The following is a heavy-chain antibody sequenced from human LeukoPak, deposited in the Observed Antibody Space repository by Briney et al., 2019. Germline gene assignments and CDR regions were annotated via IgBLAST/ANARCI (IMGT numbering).Heavy chain of an antibody. J-gene: IGHJ4*02. CDR2: ISSSSSYI. D-gene: IGHD2-21*02. CDR1: GFTFSSYS. V-gene: IGHV3-21*01. CDR3: ARSKLNIVVVTAPDY. Sequence: PGGSLRLSCAASGFTFSSYSMNWVRQAPGKGLEWVSSISSSSSYIYYADSVKGRFTISRDNAKNSLYLQMNSLRAEDTAVYYCARSKLNIVVVTAPDYWGQGTLVTVSS.